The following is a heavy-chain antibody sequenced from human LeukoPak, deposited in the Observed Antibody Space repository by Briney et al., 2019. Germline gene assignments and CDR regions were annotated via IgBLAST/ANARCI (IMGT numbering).Heavy chain of an antibody. V-gene: IGHV1-46*01. Sequence: ASVKVSCKASGYTFTSYYMHWVRQAPGQGLEWMGIINPSGGSTSHAQKFQGRVTMTRDTSISTAYMELSRLRSGDTAVYYCAREADDFWSGYSFPRDYWGQGTLVTVSS. J-gene: IGHJ4*02. CDR3: AREADDFWSGYSFPRDY. CDR1: GYTFTSYY. D-gene: IGHD3-3*01. CDR2: INPSGGST.